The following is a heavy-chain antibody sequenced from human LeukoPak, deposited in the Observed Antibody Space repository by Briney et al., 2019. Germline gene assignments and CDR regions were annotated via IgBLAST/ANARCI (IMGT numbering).Heavy chain of an antibody. Sequence: GGSLRLSCAASGFTFSSYSMNWVRQAPGKGLEWVSCINFSSSYIYYADSVKGRFTVSRDNAKNSLYLQMNSQGAEDTAVYYCARESARGIYGLDVWGQGTTVTVSS. CDR2: INFSSSYI. D-gene: IGHD3-16*01. V-gene: IGHV3-21*01. J-gene: IGHJ6*02. CDR1: GFTFSSYS. CDR3: ARESARGIYGLDV.